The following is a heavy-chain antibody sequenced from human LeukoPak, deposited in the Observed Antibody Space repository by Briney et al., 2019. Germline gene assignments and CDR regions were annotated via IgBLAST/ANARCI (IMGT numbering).Heavy chain of an antibody. CDR2: IHPSTGNP. V-gene: IGHV7-4-1*02. CDR1: GYTFTSYD. CDR3: ARAFQSLGGLSLPDF. J-gene: IGHJ4*02. D-gene: IGHD3-16*02. Sequence: ASVKVSCKASGYTFTSYDINWMRQAPGQGLEWMGWIHPSTGNPTYAQGFTGRFVFSLDTSVSTTYLQIRGLKAEDTAVYYCARAFQSLGGLSLPDFWGQGTLVTVSS.